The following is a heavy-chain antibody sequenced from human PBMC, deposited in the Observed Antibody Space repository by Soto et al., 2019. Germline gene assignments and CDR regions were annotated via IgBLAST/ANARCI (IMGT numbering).Heavy chain of an antibody. CDR3: AKDVVWFGESNDAFDI. CDR2: ISGSGGST. J-gene: IGHJ3*02. Sequence: GGSLRLSCAASGFTFSSYAMSWVRQAPGKGLEWVSAISGSGGSTYYADSVKGRFTISRDNSKNTLYLQMNSLRAEDTAVYYCAKDVVWFGESNDAFDIWGQGTMVTVSS. V-gene: IGHV3-23*01. D-gene: IGHD3-10*01. CDR1: GFTFSSYA.